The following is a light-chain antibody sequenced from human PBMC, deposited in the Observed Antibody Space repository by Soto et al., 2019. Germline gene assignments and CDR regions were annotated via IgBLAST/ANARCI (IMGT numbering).Light chain of an antibody. V-gene: IGKV1D-13*01. J-gene: IGKJ3*01. CDR3: EKYNNYPQCA. CDR2: DAS. Sequence: AIQLTQSPSSLSASVGDRVTITCRASQGISSALAWYQQKPGKAPKLLIYDASSLESGVPSRFSGSGSGTDFTLNISSLQPKDFATYYCEKYNNYPQCAFGPGTKVDIK. CDR1: QGISSA.